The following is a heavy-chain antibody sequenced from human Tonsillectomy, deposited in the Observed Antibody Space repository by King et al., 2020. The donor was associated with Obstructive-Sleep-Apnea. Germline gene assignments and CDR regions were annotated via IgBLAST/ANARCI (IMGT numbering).Heavy chain of an antibody. V-gene: IGHV3-23*04. CDR3: AKVLYDILTGYYTYYYYGMDV. D-gene: IGHD3-9*01. CDR1: GFTFSSYA. Sequence: VQLVESGGGLVQPGGSLRLSCAASGFTFSSYAMSWVRQAPGKGLEWVSAISGSGGSTYYADSVKGRFTISRANSKNTLYLQMNSLRAEDTAVYYCAKVLYDILTGYYTYYYYGMDVWGQGTTVTVSS. J-gene: IGHJ6*02. CDR2: ISGSGGST.